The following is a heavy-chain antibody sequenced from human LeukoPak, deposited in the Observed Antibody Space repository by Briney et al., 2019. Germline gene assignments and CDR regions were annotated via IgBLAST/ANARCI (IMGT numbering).Heavy chain of an antibody. V-gene: IGHV1-8*01. D-gene: IGHD3-10*01. CDR3: VRNRYGSGSGDY. J-gene: IGHJ4*02. CDR2: MNPNNDNT. CDR1: GYTFTTYE. Sequence: ASVKVSCKASGYTFTTYEINWVRQASGQGPEWMGWMNPNNDNTVYAQKFQGRVTMTRNTAISTAYMELSSLRSEDTAIYYCVRNRYGSGSGDYWGQGTLVSVSS.